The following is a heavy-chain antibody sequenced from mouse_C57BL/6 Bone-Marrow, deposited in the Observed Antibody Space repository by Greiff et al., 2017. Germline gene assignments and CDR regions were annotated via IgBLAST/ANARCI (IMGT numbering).Heavy chain of an antibody. CDR1: GYTFTSYW. D-gene: IGHD3-1*01. CDR2: IDPSDSDT. J-gene: IGHJ3*01. CDR3: ARRSSGYCFAY. Sequence: QVQLQQPGAELVRPGASVKLSCKASGYTFTSYWMHWVKQRPIQGLEWIGNIDPSDSDTHYNQKFKDKATLTVDKSSSTAYMQLSSLTSEDSAVYYCARRSSGYCFAYWGQGTRVTVSA. V-gene: IGHV1-52*01.